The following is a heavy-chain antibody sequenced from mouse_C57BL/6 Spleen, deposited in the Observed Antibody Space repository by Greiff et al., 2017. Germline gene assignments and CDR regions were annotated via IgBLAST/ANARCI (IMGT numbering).Heavy chain of an antibody. CDR3: ARSGNYPYYYAMDY. V-gene: IGHV1-18*01. CDR1: GYTFTDYN. D-gene: IGHD2-1*01. CDR2: INPNNGGT. Sequence: DVQLQESGPELVKPGASVKIPCKASGYTFTDYNMDWVKQSHGKSLEWIGDINPNNGGTIYNQKFKGKATLTVDKSSSTAYMELRSLTSEDTAVYYCARSGNYPYYYAMDYWGQGTSVTVSS. J-gene: IGHJ4*01.